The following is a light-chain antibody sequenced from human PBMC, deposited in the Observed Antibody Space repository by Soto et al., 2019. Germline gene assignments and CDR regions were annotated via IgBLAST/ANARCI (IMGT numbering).Light chain of an antibody. V-gene: IGKV1-39*01. Sequence: DIQMTQSPSSLSASVGDRVTITCRASESISRHLNWYQQKPGKAPNLLIYAASTLQNGVPSRFSGSGSGTYFTLTISSLQPEDFATYYCQPSYSTLSISFGQGTRLEIK. CDR2: AAS. J-gene: IGKJ5*01. CDR1: ESISRH. CDR3: QPSYSTLSIS.